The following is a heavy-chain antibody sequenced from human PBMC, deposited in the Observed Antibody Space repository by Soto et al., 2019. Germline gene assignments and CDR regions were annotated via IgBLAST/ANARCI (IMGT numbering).Heavy chain of an antibody. Sequence: QVQLVQSGAEVKTPGASVKVSCRASGSSFGTHGISWVRQAPGQGLEWMGWISTYDDKTNFPQKFQGRITMTTDTSTSTAYMELRSLRSDDSAVYFCARDLGYCNSSGCFRNWFDPWGQGTLVTVSS. J-gene: IGHJ5*02. V-gene: IGHV1-18*01. CDR1: GSSFGTHG. CDR3: ARDLGYCNSSGCFRNWFDP. CDR2: ISTYDDKT. D-gene: IGHD2-15*01.